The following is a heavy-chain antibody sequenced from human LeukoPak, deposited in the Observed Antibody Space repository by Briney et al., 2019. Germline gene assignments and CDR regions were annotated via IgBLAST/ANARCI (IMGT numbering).Heavy chain of an antibody. D-gene: IGHD5-24*01. Sequence: GGSLRLSCADSGFTIRTYWMNWVSQAPGKGVEWLARLKPDGGEQYYADSLDRRFTISRDNAKNSVYLQLYSLTADDTAVYYCARYNSAFDFWGEGSLVTVSS. J-gene: IGHJ4*02. V-gene: IGHV3-7*01. CDR1: GFTIRTYW. CDR3: ARYNSAFDF. CDR2: LKPDGGEQ.